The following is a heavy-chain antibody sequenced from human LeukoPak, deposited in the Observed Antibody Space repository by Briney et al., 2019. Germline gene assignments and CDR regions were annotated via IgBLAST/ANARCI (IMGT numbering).Heavy chain of an antibody. J-gene: IGHJ4*02. Sequence: GGSLRLSCAASGFTFDDYGMNWVRQAPGKGLEWVSSISSSSSYIYYADSVKGRFTISRDNAKNSLYLQMNSLRAEDTAVYYCARDPRGTYRGGYEDHYWGQGTLVTVSS. V-gene: IGHV3-21*01. CDR3: ARDPRGTYRGGYEDHY. CDR1: GFTFDDYG. CDR2: ISSSSSYI. D-gene: IGHD3-16*02.